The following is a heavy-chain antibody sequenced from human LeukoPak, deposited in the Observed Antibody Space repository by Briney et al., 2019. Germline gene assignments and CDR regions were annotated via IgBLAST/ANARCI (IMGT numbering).Heavy chain of an antibody. J-gene: IGHJ4*02. CDR2: IYYSGST. V-gene: IGHV4-59*08. Sequence: PGGSLRLSCAASGFTFSSYWMHWIRQPPGKGLEWIGYIYYSGSTNYNPSLKSRVTISVDTSKNQFSLKLSSVTAADTAVYYCASTIGENYDFWSGYYNYWGQGTLVTVSS. CDR1: GFTFSSYW. D-gene: IGHD3-3*01. CDR3: ASTIGENYDFWSGYYNY.